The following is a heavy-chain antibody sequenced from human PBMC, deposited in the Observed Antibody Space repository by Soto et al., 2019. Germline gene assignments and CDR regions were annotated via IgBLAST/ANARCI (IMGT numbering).Heavy chain of an antibody. J-gene: IGHJ4*02. D-gene: IGHD2-21*01. CDR2: LYWDDDK. CDR1: GFSLSTSGMG. Sequence: QITLKESGPTLVRPTQTLTLTCTYSGFSLSTSGMGVAWIRQPPGKALEWLALLYWDDDKHYNPSLKNRLTITKDTSKNQVVLTMTNMDPVDTATYYCAHRRFRGDCDYWGRGTLVTVSS. CDR3: AHRRFRGDCDY. V-gene: IGHV2-5*02.